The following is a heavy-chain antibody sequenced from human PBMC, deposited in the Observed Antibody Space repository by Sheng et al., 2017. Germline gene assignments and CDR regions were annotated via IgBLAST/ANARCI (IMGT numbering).Heavy chain of an antibody. V-gene: IGHV3-7*01. Sequence: EVQVVQSGGDLVQPGGSLRLSCVASGFSFSDYWMSWVRQTPGKGLEWVAIINQDGSVKYYVDSMRGRFTISRDNTKSSLFLQMNSLTVEDTAVYYCGSDIHRSLDYWGQGTLVSVSS. CDR2: INQDGSVK. J-gene: IGHJ4*02. CDR1: GFSFSDYW. CDR3: GSDIHRSLDY. D-gene: IGHD1-1*01.